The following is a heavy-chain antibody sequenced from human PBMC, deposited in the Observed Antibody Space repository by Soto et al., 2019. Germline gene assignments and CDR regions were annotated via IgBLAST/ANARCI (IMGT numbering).Heavy chain of an antibody. CDR2: IIPVFVTA. J-gene: IGHJ4*02. V-gene: IGHV1-69*01. Sequence: QVQLVQSGAEVKKPGSSVKVSCKASGGTFSSYTINWVRQAPGQGLEWMGGIIPVFVTANYAQKFQGRVTITADESTNTDYMELSSLRSEDTAVYYCAGDAHYDSSGYQFWGQGTLVTVSS. CDR3: AGDAHYDSSGYQF. D-gene: IGHD3-22*01. CDR1: GGTFSSYT.